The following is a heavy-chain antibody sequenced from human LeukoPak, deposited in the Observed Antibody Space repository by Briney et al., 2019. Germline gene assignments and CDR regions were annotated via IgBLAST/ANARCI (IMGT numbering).Heavy chain of an antibody. Sequence: GESLRLSCTASGFTFRRYTINWVRQAPGKGLEWVSAISGSGGSTYYADSVKGRFTISRDNSKNTLYLQMNSLRAEDTAVYYCAKDNDAGDSSSWYEPYYFDYWGQGTLVTVSS. CDR3: AKDNDAGDSSSWYEPYYFDY. V-gene: IGHV3-23*01. CDR1: GFTFRRYT. J-gene: IGHJ4*02. CDR2: ISGSGGST. D-gene: IGHD6-13*01.